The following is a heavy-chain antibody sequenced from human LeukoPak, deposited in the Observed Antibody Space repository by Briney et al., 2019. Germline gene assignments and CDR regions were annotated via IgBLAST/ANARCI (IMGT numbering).Heavy chain of an antibody. CDR2: INPNSGGT. D-gene: IGHD6-13*01. V-gene: IGHV1-2*04. J-gene: IGHJ4*02. Sequence: ASVTVSCKASGYTFTGYYMHWVRQAPGQGLEWMGWINPNSGGTNYAQKFQGWVTMTRDTSISTAYMELSRLRSDDTAVYYCARELAAAGTESFDYWGQGTLVTVSS. CDR1: GYTFTGYY. CDR3: ARELAAAGTESFDY.